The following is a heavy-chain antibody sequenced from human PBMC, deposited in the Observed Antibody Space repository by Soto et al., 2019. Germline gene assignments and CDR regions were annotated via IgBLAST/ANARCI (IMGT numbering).Heavy chain of an antibody. CDR1: GVTFSSYT. Sequence: QVQLVQSGAEVKKPGSSVKVSCKASGVTFSSYTISWVRQAPGQGLEWMGRIIPILGIANYAQKIQGRVTITADKSTSTDYIEQSSLRSEDTAVYYCATSDEYYNGSGSYYNGFDYWGQGTLVTVSS. V-gene: IGHV1-69*02. D-gene: IGHD3-10*01. CDR2: IIPILGIA. CDR3: ATSDEYYNGSGSYYNGFDY. J-gene: IGHJ4*02.